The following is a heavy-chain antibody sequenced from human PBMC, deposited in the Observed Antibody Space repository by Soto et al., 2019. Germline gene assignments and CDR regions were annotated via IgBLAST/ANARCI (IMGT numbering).Heavy chain of an antibody. Sequence: GGSLRLSCAASGFPFSSYSMNLVRQSPGKGLEWVSSISSSSSYIYYADSVKGRFTISRDKAKNSLYLQMNSLRAEDTAVYYCAREHWLPFRWGQGTMVTVSS. CDR2: ISSSSSYI. CDR1: GFPFSSYS. CDR3: AREHWLPFR. J-gene: IGHJ3*01. V-gene: IGHV3-21*01. D-gene: IGHD5-12*01.